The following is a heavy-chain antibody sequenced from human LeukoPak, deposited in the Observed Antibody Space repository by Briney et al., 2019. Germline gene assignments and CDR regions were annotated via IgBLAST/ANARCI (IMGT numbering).Heavy chain of an antibody. V-gene: IGHV3-48*03. Sequence: PGGSLRLSCAASGFTFSSYEMNWVRQAPGRGLEWVSYISSSGSTIYYADSVKGRFTISRDNAKNSLYLQMNSLRAEDTAVYYCAPDYGDYAPVDWGQGTLVTVSS. CDR3: APDYGDYAPVD. CDR2: ISSSGSTI. CDR1: GFTFSSYE. D-gene: IGHD4-17*01. J-gene: IGHJ4*02.